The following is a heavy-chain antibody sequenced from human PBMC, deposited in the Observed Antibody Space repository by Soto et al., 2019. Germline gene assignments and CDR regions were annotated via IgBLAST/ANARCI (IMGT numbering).Heavy chain of an antibody. CDR2: IYYSGST. CDR3: ARDSRHYDILTGYYNYGMEV. Sequence: PSETLSLTCTVSGGSVSSGSYYWSWIRQPPGKGLEWIGYIYYSGSTNYNPSLKSRVTISVDTSKNQFSLKLSSVTAADTAVYYCARDSRHYDILTGYYNYGMEVWGQGTTVTVSS. J-gene: IGHJ6*02. V-gene: IGHV4-61*01. CDR1: GGSVSSGSYY. D-gene: IGHD3-9*01.